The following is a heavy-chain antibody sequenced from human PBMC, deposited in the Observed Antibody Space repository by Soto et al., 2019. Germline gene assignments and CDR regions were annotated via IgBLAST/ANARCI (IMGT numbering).Heavy chain of an antibody. CDR1: GFTFSSYA. D-gene: IGHD2-15*01. CDR3: ANQPGQNIVVVVAANY. CDR2: ISGSGGST. Sequence: GGSLRLTCAASGFTFSSYAMSWVRQAPGKGLEWVSAISGSGGSTYYADSVKGRFTISRDNSKNTLYLQMNSLRAEDTAVYYCANQPGQNIVVVVAANYWGQGTLVTVSS. J-gene: IGHJ4*02. V-gene: IGHV3-23*01.